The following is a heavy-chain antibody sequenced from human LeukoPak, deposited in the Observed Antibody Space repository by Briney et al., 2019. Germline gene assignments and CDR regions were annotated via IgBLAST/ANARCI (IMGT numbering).Heavy chain of an antibody. J-gene: IGHJ4*02. Sequence: SETLSLTCAVYGGSFSGYYWSWIRQPPGKGLEWSGEINHSGNTNYNPSLKSRVTISVDTSKNQFSLNLSSVTAADTAVDYCAGRSSSWPIKVDYWGQGTLVTVSS. V-gene: IGHV4-34*01. CDR3: AGRSSSWPIKVDY. D-gene: IGHD6-13*01. CDR1: GGSFSGYY. CDR2: INHSGNT.